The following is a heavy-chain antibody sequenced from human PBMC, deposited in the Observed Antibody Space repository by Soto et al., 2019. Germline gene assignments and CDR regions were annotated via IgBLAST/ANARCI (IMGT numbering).Heavy chain of an antibody. D-gene: IGHD3-10*01. J-gene: IGHJ4*02. CDR2: INHSGST. CDR1: GGSFSGYY. V-gene: IGHV4-34*01. Sequence: QVQLQQWGAGLLKPSGTLSLTCAVYGGSFSGYYWSWIRQPPGKGLEWIGEINHSGSTNYNPSLKSRVTISVDTSKNQFSLKLSSVTAADTAVYYCARVKLWFGEDYWGQGTLVTVSS. CDR3: ARVKLWFGEDY.